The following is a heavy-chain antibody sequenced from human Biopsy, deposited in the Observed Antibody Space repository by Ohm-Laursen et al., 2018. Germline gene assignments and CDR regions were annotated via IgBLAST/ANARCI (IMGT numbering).Heavy chain of an antibody. V-gene: IGHV4-4*07. CDR2: IYPGGST. J-gene: IGHJ3*01. CDR3: ASVVLGPTNDAFDL. CDR1: GASITSYY. Sequence: SETLSLTCTVSGASITSYYWSWIRQPAGKGLEWIGRIYPGGSTNYNPSLKSRVTMSVDTSKKQLSLRLGSVTAADTAMYYCASVVLGPTNDAFDLWGQGTMVVVSS. D-gene: IGHD3-22*01.